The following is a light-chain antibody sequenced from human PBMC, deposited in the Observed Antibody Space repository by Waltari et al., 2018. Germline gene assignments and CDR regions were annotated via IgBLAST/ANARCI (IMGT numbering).Light chain of an antibody. CDR1: SSGVGTHNR. V-gene: IGLV2-18*02. Sequence: QSALTQPPSVSGSPGQSVPISCTGPSSGVGTHNRVSWYQQPPGTAPKLMIYDVSDRPSGVPDRFSGSKSGNTASLTISGLQPEDEADYYCTSYTRSNTWVFGGGTKLTVL. CDR3: TSYTRSNTWV. CDR2: DVS. J-gene: IGLJ3*02.